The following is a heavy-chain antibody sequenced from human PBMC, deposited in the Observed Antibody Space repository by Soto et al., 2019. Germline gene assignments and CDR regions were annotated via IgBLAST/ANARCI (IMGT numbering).Heavy chain of an antibody. D-gene: IGHD3-10*01. J-gene: IGHJ4*02. CDR3: ARDSDYGSGSYYNPWYFDY. CDR2: IIPIFGTA. CDR1: GGTFSSYA. Sequence: SVKVSCKASGGTFSSYAISWVRQAPGQGLEWMGGIIPIFGTANYAQKFQGRVTITADESTSTAYMELSSLRSEDTAVYYCARDSDYGSGSYYNPWYFDYWGQGTLVTV. V-gene: IGHV1-69*13.